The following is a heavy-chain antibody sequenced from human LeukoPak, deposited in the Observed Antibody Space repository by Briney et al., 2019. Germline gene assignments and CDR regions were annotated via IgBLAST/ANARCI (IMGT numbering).Heavy chain of an antibody. Sequence: ASVKVSCKASGYTFTSYDINWVRQATGQGLEWMGLMNANSGNKGYEHKFAGRVTITRNMYISTASMELSSVSSEDTAVYSCARGHRGVPDYWGQGTLVTVSS. D-gene: IGHD3-10*01. J-gene: IGHJ4*02. V-gene: IGHV1-8*01. CDR3: ARGHRGVPDY. CDR1: GYTFTSYD. CDR2: MNANSGNK.